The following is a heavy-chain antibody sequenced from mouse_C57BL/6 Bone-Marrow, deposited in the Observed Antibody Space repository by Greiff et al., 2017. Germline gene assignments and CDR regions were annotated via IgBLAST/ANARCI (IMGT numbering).Heavy chain of an antibody. D-gene: IGHD1-1*01. V-gene: IGHV1-81*01. J-gene: IGHJ2*01. CDR2: IYPRSGDT. Sequence: QVQLQQSGAELARPGASVKLSCTASGFTITSYGISWVKQRTGQGLEWIGRIYPRSGDTYYNKKFKGKATLTTDKSSSTAYMELHSLTSEDAATYFCARFIATVVDYWGQGTTLTVSS. CDR1: GFTITSYG. CDR3: ARFIATVVDY.